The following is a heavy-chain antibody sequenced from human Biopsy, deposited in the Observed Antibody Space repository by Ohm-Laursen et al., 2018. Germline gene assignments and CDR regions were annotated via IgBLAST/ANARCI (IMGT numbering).Heavy chain of an antibody. CDR2: INIDGSTT. CDR1: GFSFSSYW. Sequence: GSLRLSCAASGFSFSSYWMHWVRQGPGKGLVWVSRINIDGSTTRYADSVKGRFTISRDNSKNTLYLQMNSLRADDTAVYYCALAAAQTVTHFDYWGQGTLVTVSS. V-gene: IGHV3-74*01. J-gene: IGHJ4*02. CDR3: ALAAAQTVTHFDY. D-gene: IGHD4-17*01.